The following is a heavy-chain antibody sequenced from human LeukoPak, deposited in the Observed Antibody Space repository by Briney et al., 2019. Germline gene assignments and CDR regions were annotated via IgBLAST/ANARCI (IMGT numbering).Heavy chain of an antibody. Sequence: GGSLRLSCAASGFTFSSYAMSRVRQAPGKGLEWVSAISGSGGSTYYADSVKGRFTISRDNAKNSLYLQMNSLRAEDTAVYYCARVGGYAGRFDYWGQGTLVTVSS. CDR1: GFTFSSYA. CDR2: ISGSGGST. CDR3: ARVGGYAGRFDY. D-gene: IGHD5-12*01. J-gene: IGHJ4*02. V-gene: IGHV3-23*01.